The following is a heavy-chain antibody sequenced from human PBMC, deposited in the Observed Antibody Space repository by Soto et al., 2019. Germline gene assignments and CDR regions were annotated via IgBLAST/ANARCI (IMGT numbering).Heavy chain of an antibody. D-gene: IGHD6-13*01. CDR3: ARDTVAAAGWNWFDP. Sequence: SETLSLTCAVSGGSISSGGYSWSWIRQPPGKGLEWIGYMYYSGSTKYNPSLKSRVTISVDTPKNQFSLKLNSVTAADTAVYYCARDTVAAAGWNWFDPWGQGTLVPVSS. CDR1: GGSISSGGYS. CDR2: MYYSGST. V-gene: IGHV4-61*08. J-gene: IGHJ5*02.